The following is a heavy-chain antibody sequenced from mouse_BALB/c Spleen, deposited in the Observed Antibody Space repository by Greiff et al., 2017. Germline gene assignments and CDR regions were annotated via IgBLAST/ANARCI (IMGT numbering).Heavy chain of an antibody. D-gene: IGHD2-2*01. CDR2: IWGGGST. V-gene: IGHV2-6-4*01. Sequence: VKVVESGPGLVAPSQSLSITCTVSGFSLSRYSVHWVRQPPGKGLEWLGMIWGGGSTDYNSALKSRLSISKDNSKSQVFLKMNSLQTDDTAMYYCARNFYYGYDGFAYWGQGTLVTVSA. CDR3: ARNFYYGYDGFAY. J-gene: IGHJ3*01. CDR1: GFSLSRYS.